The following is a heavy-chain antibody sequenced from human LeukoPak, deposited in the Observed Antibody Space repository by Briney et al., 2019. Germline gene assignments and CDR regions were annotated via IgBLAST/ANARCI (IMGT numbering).Heavy chain of an antibody. Sequence: PSETLSLTCTVCGGSISSYYWSWIRQPPGKGLEWIGYLYNRGSTNYNPSLKSRVTISVDTSKNQFSLKLRSVTAADTAVYHCARQFYESRSPHAKYFQQWGQGTLVTVSS. D-gene: IGHD3-22*01. CDR3: ARQFYESRSPHAKYFQQ. CDR2: LYNRGST. V-gene: IGHV4-59*01. CDR1: GGSISSYY. J-gene: IGHJ1*01.